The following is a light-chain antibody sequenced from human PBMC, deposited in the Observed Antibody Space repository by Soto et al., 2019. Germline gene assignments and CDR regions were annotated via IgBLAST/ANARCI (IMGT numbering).Light chain of an antibody. CDR3: QQYDTWPRT. CDR1: QSISSN. J-gene: IGKJ4*01. Sequence: EIVMTQSPAILSFSPGERATLSCRASQSISSNLAWYHHKPGQAPRLLIYGASNRATGIPARFSGSGSGTEFTITISSLQSEDFALYYCQQYDTWPRTFGGGTNVEIK. V-gene: IGKV3-15*01. CDR2: GAS.